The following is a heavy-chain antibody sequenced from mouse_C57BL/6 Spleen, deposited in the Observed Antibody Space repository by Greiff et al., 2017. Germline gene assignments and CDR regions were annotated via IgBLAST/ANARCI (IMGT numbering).Heavy chain of an antibody. D-gene: IGHD1-1*01. CDR1: GYTFTSYW. CDR3: ARRRIGSSPFDS. J-gene: IGHJ2*01. V-gene: IGHV1-69*01. CDR2: IDPSDSYT. Sequence: QVQLQQPGAELVMPGASVKLSCKASGYTFTSYWMHWVKQRPGQGLEWIGEIDPSDSYTNYNQKFKGKSTLTVDKSSSTAYMQLSSLTSEDSAVYYCARRRIGSSPFDSWGQGTTLTVSS.